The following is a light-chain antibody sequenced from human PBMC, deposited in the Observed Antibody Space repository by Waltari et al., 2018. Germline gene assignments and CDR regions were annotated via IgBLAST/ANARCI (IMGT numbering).Light chain of an antibody. CDR1: QIISTY. Sequence: DIQMTQSPSSPSASVGDRVTITFRASQIISTYLNWYQQKPGKDPKLRLYGSSSLQSVAPSRFRGSGYGTDFTLTISSLKLEDFATYYCPQSYNEPPFGQGTKVEIK. V-gene: IGKV1-39*01. CDR3: PQSYNEPP. J-gene: IGKJ1*01. CDR2: GSS.